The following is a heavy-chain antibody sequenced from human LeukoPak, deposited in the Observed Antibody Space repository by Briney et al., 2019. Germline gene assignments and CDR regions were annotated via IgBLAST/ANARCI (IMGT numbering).Heavy chain of an antibody. V-gene: IGHV3-15*01. J-gene: IGHJ4*02. D-gene: IGHD2-2*01. CDR1: GFIFSDAW. CDR3: SKDLPLTRAWALKY. CDR2: IKSKGSGGTT. Sequence: NPGGSLRLSCTASGFIFSDAWMTWVRQAPGQGPEWVGRIKSKGSGGTTDYALSVKGRFTISRDDSQNTLYLQMNSLRTDDTAVYYCSKDLPLTRAWALKYWGQGALVTVSS.